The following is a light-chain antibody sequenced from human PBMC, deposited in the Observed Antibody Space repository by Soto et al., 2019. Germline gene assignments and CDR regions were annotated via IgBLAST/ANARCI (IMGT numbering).Light chain of an antibody. CDR2: ATS. CDR1: QGISNW. CDR3: QQSSSFPLT. J-gene: IGKJ3*01. Sequence: DIQMTQSPSSVSASVGDRVTITCRASQGISNWLAWYQQKPGKAPKLLIYATSNLQSGVPSRFSGSGSGTDFTLTISSRQPEDFAAYYCQQSSSFPLTFGPGTKVDIK. V-gene: IGKV1-12*01.